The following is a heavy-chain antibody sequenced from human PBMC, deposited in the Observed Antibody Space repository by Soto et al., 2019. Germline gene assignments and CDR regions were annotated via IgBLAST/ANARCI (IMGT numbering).Heavy chain of an antibody. CDR3: AKSRYADSSGDYYDF. J-gene: IGHJ4*02. CDR1: GFTFSDYA. V-gene: IGHV3-23*01. Sequence: GGSLRLSCAASGFTFSDYAMSWVRQAPGKGLEWVSGIGGRGTSSYYADSVKGRFAISRDNSYNTLFLQLHSLRAEDTAVYYCAKSRYADSSGDYYDFWGQGTRVTVSS. CDR2: IGGRGTSS. D-gene: IGHD3-22*01.